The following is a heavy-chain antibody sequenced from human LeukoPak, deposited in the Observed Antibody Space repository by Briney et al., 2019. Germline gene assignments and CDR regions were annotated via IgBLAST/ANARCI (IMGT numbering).Heavy chain of an antibody. CDR1: GGSISSSSYY. V-gene: IGHV4-39*07. CDR2: IYYSGST. CDR3: AASGYSSSRGAFDI. Sequence: PSETLSLTCTVSGGSISSSSYYWGWIRQPPGKGLEWIGSIYYSGSTYYNPSLKSRVTISVDTSKNQFSLKLSSVTAADTAVYYCAASGYSSSRGAFDIWGQGTMVTVSS. D-gene: IGHD6-13*01. J-gene: IGHJ3*02.